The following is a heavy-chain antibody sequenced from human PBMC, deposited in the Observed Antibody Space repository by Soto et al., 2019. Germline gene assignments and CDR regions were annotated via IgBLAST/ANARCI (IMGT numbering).Heavy chain of an antibody. CDR1: GYSFTSYW. CDR2: IDPSDSYT. J-gene: IGHJ6*02. Sequence: GESLKISCKGSGYSFTSYWISWVRQMPGKGLEWMGRIDPSDSYTNYSPSFQGHVTISADKSISTAYLQWSSLKASDTAMYYCARGLGTDTAMVYYYYYGMDVWGQGTTVTVSS. CDR3: ARGLGTDTAMVYYYYYGMDV. D-gene: IGHD5-18*01. V-gene: IGHV5-10-1*01.